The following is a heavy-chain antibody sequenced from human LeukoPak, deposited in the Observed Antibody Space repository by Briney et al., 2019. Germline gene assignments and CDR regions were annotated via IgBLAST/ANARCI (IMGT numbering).Heavy chain of an antibody. V-gene: IGHV3-23*01. CDR3: ARMIGLELTNYGMDV. D-gene: IGHD2-21*01. CDR1: GFTFSRFA. J-gene: IGHJ6*02. Sequence: GGTLRLACAASGFTFSRFAMCWVRQAPGKALEWVSAISGGADATYYADSVRGRFSVSRDNSRTTQDLQMDSLRAEDTAVYYCARMIGLELTNYGMDVWGQGTTVTVSS. CDR2: ISGGADAT.